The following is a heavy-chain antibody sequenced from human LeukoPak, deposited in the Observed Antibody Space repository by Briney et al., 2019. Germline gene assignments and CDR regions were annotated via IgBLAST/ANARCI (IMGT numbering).Heavy chain of an antibody. V-gene: IGHV4-59*01. CDR3: ARESGWNYYYMDV. J-gene: IGHJ6*03. Sequence: KPSETLSLTCTFSGGSISSYYWSWIRQPPGKGLERIGYIYYSGSTNYNPSLKSRVTISVDPSKNQFYRKLSSVNAADTAVYYCARESGWNYYYMDVWGKGTTVTVSS. CDR2: IYYSGST. CDR1: GGSISSYY. D-gene: IGHD1-1*01.